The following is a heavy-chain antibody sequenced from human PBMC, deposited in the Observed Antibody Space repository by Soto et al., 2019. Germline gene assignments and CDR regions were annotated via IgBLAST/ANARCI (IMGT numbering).Heavy chain of an antibody. J-gene: IGHJ6*02. CDR1: GYTFTSYY. CDR3: ATPHVSGGYTTYYYYGMDV. D-gene: IGHD3-22*01. V-gene: IGHV1-46*01. CDR2: INPSGGST. Sequence: ASVKVSCKASGYTFTSYYMHWVRQAPGQGLEWMGIINPSGGSTSYAQKFQGRVTMTRDTSTSTVYMELSSLRSEDTAVYYCATPHVSGGYTTYYYYGMDVWGQGTTVTVSS.